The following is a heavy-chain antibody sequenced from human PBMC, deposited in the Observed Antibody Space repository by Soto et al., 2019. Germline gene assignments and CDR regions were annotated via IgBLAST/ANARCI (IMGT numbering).Heavy chain of an antibody. Sequence: PGESLKISCKGSGYNFTRFWIGWVRQMPGKGLEWMGIIYPGDSDTRYSPSFRGQVIISVDKSFNTTYLQWPSLKTSDTAIYYCARCWGNVATTCNWFDPWGQGTLVTV. J-gene: IGHJ5*02. CDR2: IYPGDSDT. CDR1: GYNFTRFW. V-gene: IGHV5-51*01. CDR3: ARCWGNVATTCNWFDP. D-gene: IGHD1-26*01.